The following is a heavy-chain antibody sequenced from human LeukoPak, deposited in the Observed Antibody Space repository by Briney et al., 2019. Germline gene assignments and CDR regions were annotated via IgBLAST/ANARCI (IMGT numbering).Heavy chain of an antibody. CDR3: ARALPPGGQLAY. D-gene: IGHD6-13*01. J-gene: IGHJ4*02. V-gene: IGHV3-48*03. CDR1: GFTFSSYE. Sequence: PGGSLRLSCAASGFTFSSYEMNWVRQAPGKGLEWVSYISSSGSTIYYADSVRGRFTISRDNAKNSLYLQMNSLRAEDTAVYYCARALPPGGQLAYWGQGTLVTVSS. CDR2: ISSSGSTI.